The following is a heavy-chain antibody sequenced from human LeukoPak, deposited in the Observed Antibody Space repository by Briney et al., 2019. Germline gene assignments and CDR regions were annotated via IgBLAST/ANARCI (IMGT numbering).Heavy chain of an antibody. CDR2: IYHSGST. CDR3: ARVLPYLTIDY. J-gene: IGHJ4*02. V-gene: IGHV4-30-2*01. Sequence: PSETLSLTCAVSGGSISSGGYSWSWLRQPPGKGLEWIGYIYHSGSTYYNPSLKSRVTISVDRSKNQFSLKLSSVTAADTAVYYCARVLPYLTIDYWGQGTLVTVSS. D-gene: IGHD1-14*01. CDR1: GGSISSGGYS.